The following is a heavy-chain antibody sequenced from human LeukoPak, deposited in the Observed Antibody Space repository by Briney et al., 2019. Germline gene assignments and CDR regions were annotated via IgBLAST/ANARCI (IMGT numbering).Heavy chain of an antibody. V-gene: IGHV3-23*01. D-gene: IGHD3-10*01. CDR3: ARALWFGETFPAY. J-gene: IGHJ4*02. CDR2: ISGSGGST. Sequence: PAGGSLRLSCAASGFTFSSYAMSWVRQAPGKGLEWVSAISGSGGSTYYADSVKGRFTISRDDSKNTLYLQMNSLRAEDTAVYYCARALWFGETFPAYWGQGTLVTVSS. CDR1: GFTFSSYA.